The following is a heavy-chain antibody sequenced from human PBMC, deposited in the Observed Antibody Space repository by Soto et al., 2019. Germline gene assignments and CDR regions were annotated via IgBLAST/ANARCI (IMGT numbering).Heavy chain of an antibody. CDR1: GGSISSSNW. Sequence: SETLSLSCAVSGGSISSSNWWSWVRQPPGKGLEWIGEIYHSGSTNYNPSLKSRVTISVDKSKNSLYLQMNSLRAEDTAVYYCARPTYYYDSSGPPAYWGQGTLVTVSS. D-gene: IGHD3-22*01. CDR2: IYHSGST. CDR3: ARPTYYYDSSGPPAY. J-gene: IGHJ4*02. V-gene: IGHV4-4*02.